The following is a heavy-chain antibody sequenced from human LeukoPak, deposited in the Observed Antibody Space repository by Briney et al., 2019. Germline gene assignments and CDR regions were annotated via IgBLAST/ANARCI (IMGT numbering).Heavy chain of an antibody. D-gene: IGHD6-25*01. J-gene: IGHJ4*02. CDR2: IKEDGTRK. CDR3: ARLGSQGGVAALDY. Sequence: TGGSLRLSCAASGFTFSSHWMTWVRQAPGKGLEWVANIKEDGTRKNYMDSVKGRFTISRDNAKNSLYLQMSGLRAEDTALYYCARLGSQGGVAALDYWGQGTLVTVSS. V-gene: IGHV3-7*03. CDR1: GFTFSSHW.